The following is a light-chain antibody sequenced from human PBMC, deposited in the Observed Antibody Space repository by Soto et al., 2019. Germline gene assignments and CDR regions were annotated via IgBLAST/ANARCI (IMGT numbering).Light chain of an antibody. J-gene: IGKJ1*01. CDR2: VAS. V-gene: IGKV3-20*01. CDR1: QSFTTSQ. Sequence: EIVLTQSPGTLSLSPGERATLFCRASQSFTTSQLAWYQQKPGQAPRVLIFVASSRATGIPDRFSGSGSGTDFTLTIGRLEPEESAVYYCQQYASSPRTFGQGTTVEI. CDR3: QQYASSPRT.